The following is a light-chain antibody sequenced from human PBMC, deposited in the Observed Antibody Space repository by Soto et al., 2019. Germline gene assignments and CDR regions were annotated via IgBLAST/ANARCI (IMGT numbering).Light chain of an antibody. J-gene: IGLJ1*01. CDR2: GVS. CDR1: ITDIGAYNY. V-gene: IGLV2-14*01. Sequence: QSVLTQPASVFGSPGQSITISCTGTITDIGAYNYVSWYQQHPGKAPKLLIYGVSSRPSGVSNRFSGSKSGNAAYLTISGLQADDEAEYYCSSYTSSITPYVFGTGTKVTV. CDR3: SSYTSSITPYV.